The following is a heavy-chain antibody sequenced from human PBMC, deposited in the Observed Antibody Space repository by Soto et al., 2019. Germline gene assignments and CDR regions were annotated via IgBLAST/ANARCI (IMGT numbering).Heavy chain of an antibody. CDR3: AREFRYYVSSDSYLDY. CDR2: TYYRPKWYN. V-gene: IGHV6-1*01. D-gene: IGHD3-16*01. Sequence: SQTLSLTCAISGDSVSDNSAAWNWIRQSPSRGLEWLGRTYYRPKWYNDYAVSVKSRITVTPDTSKNQFSLHLNSVTPEDTAVYYCAREFRYYVSSDSYLDYWGQGALVTVSS. CDR1: GDSVSDNSAA. J-gene: IGHJ4*02.